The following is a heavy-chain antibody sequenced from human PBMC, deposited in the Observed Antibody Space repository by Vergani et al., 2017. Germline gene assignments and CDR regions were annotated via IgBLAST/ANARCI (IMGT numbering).Heavy chain of an antibody. D-gene: IGHD6-13*01. J-gene: IGHJ4*02. CDR3: AKDSYSSSWDVIDY. CDR2: ISWDGGST. Sequence: EVQLVASGGVVVQPGGSLRLSCAASGFTFDDYSMHWVRQAPGEGLEWVSLISWDGGSTYYADSVKGRFTISRDNSINSLYLQMNSLRTEDTALYYCAKDSYSSSWDVIDYWGQGTLVTVSS. V-gene: IGHV3-43*01. CDR1: GFTFDDYS.